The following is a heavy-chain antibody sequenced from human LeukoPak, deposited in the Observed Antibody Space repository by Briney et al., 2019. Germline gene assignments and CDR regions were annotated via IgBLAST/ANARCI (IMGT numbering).Heavy chain of an antibody. CDR3: EVLRYFDWFPLFDY. J-gene: IGHJ4*02. D-gene: IGHD3-9*01. CDR2: IIPILGIA. V-gene: IGHV1-69*04. CDR1: GGTFSSYA. Sequence: GASVKVSCKASGGTFSSYAISWVRQAPGQGLEWMGRIIPILGIANYAQKFQGRVTITADKSTSTAYMELSSLRSEDTAVYYCEVLRYFDWFPLFDYWGQGTLVTVSS.